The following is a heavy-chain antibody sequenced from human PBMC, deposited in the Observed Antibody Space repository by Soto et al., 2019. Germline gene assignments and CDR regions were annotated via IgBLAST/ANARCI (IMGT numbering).Heavy chain of an antibody. CDR2: ISSSSSTI. Sequence: GGALRLFCAASGFTFSNYNMNWVRQAPGKGLEWVSSISSSSSTIYYADSVKGRFTISRDNAKNSLYLQMNSLRDEDTAVYYCASRYYYDSSGYYYPYYYWGQGTLVTVSS. V-gene: IGHV3-48*02. CDR3: ASRYYYDSSGYYYPYYY. CDR1: GFTFSNYN. D-gene: IGHD3-22*01. J-gene: IGHJ4*02.